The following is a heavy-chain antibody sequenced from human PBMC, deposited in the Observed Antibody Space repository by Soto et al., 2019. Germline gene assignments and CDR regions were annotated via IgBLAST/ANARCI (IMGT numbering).Heavy chain of an antibody. CDR2: ISGSGGST. D-gene: IGHD4-17*01. CDR1: GFTFSSYA. V-gene: IGHV3-23*01. J-gene: IGHJ3*02. CDR3: AKDQGDYGDLYDAFDI. Sequence: EVQLLESGGGLVQPGGSLRLSCAASGFTFSSYAMSWVRQAPGKGLEWVSAISGSGGSTYYADSVKGRFTISRDNSKNTLYLQMNSLRAEDTAVYYCAKDQGDYGDLYDAFDIWGQRTMVTVSS.